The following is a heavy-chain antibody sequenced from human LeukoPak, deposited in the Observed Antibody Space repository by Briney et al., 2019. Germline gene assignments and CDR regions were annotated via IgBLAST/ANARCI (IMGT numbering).Heavy chain of an antibody. CDR2: ISAYNGNT. J-gene: IGHJ4*02. D-gene: IGHD4-17*01. CDR1: GYTFTSYG. Sequence: ASVKVSCKASGYTFTSYGISWVRQAPGQGLEWMGWISAYNGNTNYAQKLQGRVTMTRNTSISTAYMELSSLRSEDTAVYYCARGGGDYDYWGQGTLVTVSS. CDR3: ARGGGDYDY. V-gene: IGHV1-18*01.